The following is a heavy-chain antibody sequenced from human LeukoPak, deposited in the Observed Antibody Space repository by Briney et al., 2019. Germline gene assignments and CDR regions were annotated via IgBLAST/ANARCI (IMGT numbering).Heavy chain of an antibody. CDR1: GFTFSSYW. CDR3: AKGKYTGSWYYDS. J-gene: IGHJ5*01. CDR2: ISGSGDTT. Sequence: PGGSLRLSCAASGFTFSSYWMTWVRQAPGKGLEWVSVISGSGDTTYYADSVKGRFTMSRDNSKNTLFLQMNSLRPEDTAIYYCAKGKYTGSWYYDSWGQGTLVSVSS. V-gene: IGHV3-23*01. D-gene: IGHD6-13*01.